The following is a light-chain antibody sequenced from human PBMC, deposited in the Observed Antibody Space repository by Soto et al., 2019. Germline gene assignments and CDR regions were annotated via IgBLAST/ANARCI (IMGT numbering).Light chain of an antibody. CDR1: QSVSSNY. V-gene: IGKV3-20*01. J-gene: IGKJ1*01. CDR2: GAS. Sequence: EIVLTQFPGTLSLSPGERATLSCRASQSVSSNYLAWYQQRPDQPPNLLIFGASNRAPGIPDRFSGSGSGTDFTLTISRLEPEDFAVYYCQQYGSSIKTFGQGTKVEIK. CDR3: QQYGSSIKT.